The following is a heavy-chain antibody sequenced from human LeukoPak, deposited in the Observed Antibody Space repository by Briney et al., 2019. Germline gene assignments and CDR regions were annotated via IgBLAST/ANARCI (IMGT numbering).Heavy chain of an antibody. Sequence: PSETLSLTCTVSGGSISSYCWSWIRQPPRKGLEWIGYIYYSGSTNYNPPLKSRVTISVDTSKNQFSLKLSSVTAADTAVYYCARGDGYNPPFYYYYYMDVWGKGTTVTVSS. D-gene: IGHD5-24*01. CDR3: ARGDGYNPPFYYYYYMDV. V-gene: IGHV4-59*08. CDR2: IYYSGST. CDR1: GGSISSYC. J-gene: IGHJ6*03.